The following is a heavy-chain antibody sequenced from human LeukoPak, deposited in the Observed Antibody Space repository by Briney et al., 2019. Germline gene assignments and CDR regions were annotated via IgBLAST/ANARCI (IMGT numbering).Heavy chain of an antibody. CDR1: GGSISSGGYY. Sequence: SETLSLTCTVSGGSISSGGYYWSWIRQHPGKGLEWIGYIYYSGSTYYNPSLKSRVTISVDTSKNQFSLKLSSVTAADTAVYYCARPAIRGSRTAFDIWGQGTMVTVSS. D-gene: IGHD1-26*01. CDR3: ARPAIRGSRTAFDI. J-gene: IGHJ3*02. V-gene: IGHV4-31*03. CDR2: IYYSGST.